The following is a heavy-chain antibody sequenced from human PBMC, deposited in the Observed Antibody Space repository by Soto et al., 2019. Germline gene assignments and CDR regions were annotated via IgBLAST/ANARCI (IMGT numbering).Heavy chain of an antibody. Sequence: GGSLRLSCAASGFTFSSYDMHWVRQATGKGLEWVSAIGTAGDTYYPGSVKGRFTISRENAKNSLYLQMNSLRAEDTAVFYCSRDGVGSKRLAVPGGDYWGQGVLVTVSS. CDR2: IGTAGDT. CDR3: SRDGVGSKRLAVPGGDY. V-gene: IGHV3-13*04. J-gene: IGHJ4*02. D-gene: IGHD6-13*01. CDR1: GFTFSSYD.